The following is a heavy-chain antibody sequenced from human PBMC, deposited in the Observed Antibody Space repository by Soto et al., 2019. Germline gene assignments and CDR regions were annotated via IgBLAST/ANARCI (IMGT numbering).Heavy chain of an antibody. D-gene: IGHD2-21*02. Sequence: GGSLRLSCVATVFTFSSYGMHWVRQAPGKGLVWVARINRDGSRTQYADSVKGRFAISRYNAKNTLYLHMNSLGAEDTAVYYCARVPPGDCGGDCHPEYWGKGTRVTVSS. CDR3: ARVPPGDCGGDCHPEY. J-gene: IGHJ4*02. V-gene: IGHV3-74*03. CDR1: VFTFSSYG. CDR2: INRDGSRT.